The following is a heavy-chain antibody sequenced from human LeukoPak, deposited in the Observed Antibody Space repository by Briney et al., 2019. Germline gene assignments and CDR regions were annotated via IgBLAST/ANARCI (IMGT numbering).Heavy chain of an antibody. CDR1: GFTFSSYS. Sequence: GGSLRLSCAASGFTFSSYSMNWVRQAPGKGLEWVSSISSGSTYMYYADSVKGRFTISRDNAQNSVFLQMNSLRAEDTAVYYCAKLGSGYSYGYIDYWGQGTLVTVSS. J-gene: IGHJ4*02. V-gene: IGHV3-21*04. D-gene: IGHD5-18*01. CDR3: AKLGSGYSYGYIDY. CDR2: ISSGSTYM.